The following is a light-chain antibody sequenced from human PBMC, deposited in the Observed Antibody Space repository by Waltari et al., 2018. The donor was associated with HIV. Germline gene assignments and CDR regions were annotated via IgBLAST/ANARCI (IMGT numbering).Light chain of an antibody. V-gene: IGLV2-23*02. J-gene: IGLJ2*01. CDR3: CAYTGTGIV. Sequence: QSALTQPASVSGSPGQSITISCTGTSSDVGAYTLVSWYQQHPGPAPTLMIFEVTKRPAGVSDRLSGSRSGNPASLTLSALQAEDEGDYHCCAYTGTGIVFGGGTKLTVL. CDR1: SSDVGAYTL. CDR2: EVT.